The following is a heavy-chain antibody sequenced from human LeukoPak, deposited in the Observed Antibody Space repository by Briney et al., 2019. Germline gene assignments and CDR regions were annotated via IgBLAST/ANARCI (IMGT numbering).Heavy chain of an antibody. D-gene: IGHD3-22*01. CDR3: ARGLRDEERHYGYYYMDV. V-gene: IGHV4-4*09. CDR2: FYTSANT. Sequence: PSETLSLTCTVSGDSVSGYYGSWIRQPPGKGLEWIGYFYTSANTNYNPSLKSRVTMSVDTSKNQFSPKLSSVTAADTAVYYCARGLRDEERHYGYYYMDVWGKGTTVTVSS. CDR1: GDSVSGYY. J-gene: IGHJ6*03.